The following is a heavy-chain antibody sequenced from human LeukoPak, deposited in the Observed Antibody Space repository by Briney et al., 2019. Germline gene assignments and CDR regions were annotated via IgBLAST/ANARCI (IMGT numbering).Heavy chain of an antibody. J-gene: IGHJ4*02. D-gene: IGHD3-10*01. CDR1: GYTFTGYY. V-gene: IGHV1-2*06. CDR2: INPNSGGT. Sequence: ASVKVSCKASGYTFTGYYMHLVRQAPGQGLEWMGRINPNSGGTNYAQKFQGRVTMTRDTSISTAYMELSRLRSDDTAVYYCARELYRLSITMVRGVGYWGQGTLVTVSS. CDR3: ARELYRLSITMVRGVGY.